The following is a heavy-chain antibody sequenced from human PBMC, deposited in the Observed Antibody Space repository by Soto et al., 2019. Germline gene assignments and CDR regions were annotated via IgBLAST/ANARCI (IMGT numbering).Heavy chain of an antibody. CDR1: GFSLSTSGVG. CDR3: AHTIYDFGSGSRYYGRDV. CDR2: IYWDDDK. V-gene: IGHV2-5*02. J-gene: IGHJ6*02. D-gene: IGHD3-3*01. Sequence: QITLKESGPTLVKPTQTLTLTCTFSGFSLSTSGVGVGWIRQPPGKALEWLVLIYWDDDKRYSPSLKRRLTITKDTTKNPLVLTMTNMDPVDTATYYCAHTIYDFGSGSRYYGRDVWGQGTTVTVSS.